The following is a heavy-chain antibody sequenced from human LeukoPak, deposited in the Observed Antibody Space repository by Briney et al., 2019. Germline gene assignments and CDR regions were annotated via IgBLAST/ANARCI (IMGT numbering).Heavy chain of an antibody. V-gene: IGHV1-3*01. D-gene: IGHD6-13*01. CDR3: ATSPGYSSFYFDY. CDR1: GYTFASYA. J-gene: IGHJ4*02. Sequence: ASVKVSCKASGYTFASYAMHWVRQAPGQRLEWMGWINAGNGNTKYSQKFQGRVTITRDTSASTAYMGLSSLRSEDTAVYYCATSPGYSSFYFDYWGQGTLVTVSS. CDR2: INAGNGNT.